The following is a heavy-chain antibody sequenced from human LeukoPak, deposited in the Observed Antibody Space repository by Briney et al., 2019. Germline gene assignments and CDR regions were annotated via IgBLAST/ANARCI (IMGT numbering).Heavy chain of an antibody. CDR2: ISSSSYI. Sequence: GGSLRLSCAASGFTFNTYSMNWVRQAPGKGLEWVSSISSSSYIYYADSVKGRFTISRDNAKNSLYLQMNSLRAEDTAVYYCARAYSETYGLGYYYMDVWGKGTTVTIS. CDR3: ARAYSETYGLGYYYMDV. J-gene: IGHJ6*03. V-gene: IGHV3-21*01. CDR1: GFTFNTYS. D-gene: IGHD1-26*01.